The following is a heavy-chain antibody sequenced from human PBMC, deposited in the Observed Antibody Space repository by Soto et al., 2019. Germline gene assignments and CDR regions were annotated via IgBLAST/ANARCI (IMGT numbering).Heavy chain of an antibody. J-gene: IGHJ4*02. Sequence: QVQLQESGPGLVKPSETLSLTCTVSGGSISSYYWSWIRQPPGKGLEWIGYIYYSGSTNYNPSLKSTVTISVDTSKNQFSLKLSSATAPDTAVYYCARRYGGNLDYWGQGTLVTVSS. CDR1: GGSISSYY. V-gene: IGHV4-59*08. D-gene: IGHD1-1*01. CDR2: IYYSGST. CDR3: ARRYGGNLDY.